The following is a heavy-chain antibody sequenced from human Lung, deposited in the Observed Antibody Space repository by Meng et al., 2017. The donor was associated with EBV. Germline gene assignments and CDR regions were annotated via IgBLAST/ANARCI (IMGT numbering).Heavy chain of an antibody. J-gene: IGHJ4*02. V-gene: IGHV4-31*01. Sequence: HVKGVGPCLENTSQTLLLRRTGYGGSISSGGHYWAWIRQNPGKSLEWIGYIYYSGSTYYNPSLKSLVSRSVDTSNNQFSLKLSSVTAADTAVYYCARAVDTGYFDYWGQGTLVTVSS. CDR1: GGSISSGGHY. CDR3: ARAVDTGYFDY. CDR2: IYYSGST. D-gene: IGHD5-18*01.